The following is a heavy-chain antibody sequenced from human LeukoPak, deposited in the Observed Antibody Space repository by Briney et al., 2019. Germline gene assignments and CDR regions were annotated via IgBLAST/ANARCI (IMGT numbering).Heavy chain of an antibody. CDR3: AFERRRDGYNVFDY. J-gene: IGHJ4*02. V-gene: IGHV4-61*02. Sequence: SSQTLSPTCTVSGGSISSGSYYWSWIRQPAGKGLEWIGRIYTSGSTNYNPSLKSRVTISVDTSKNQFSLKLSSVTAADTAVYYCAFERRRDGYNVFDYWGQGTLVTVPS. CDR2: IYTSGST. D-gene: IGHD5-24*01. CDR1: GGSISSGSYY.